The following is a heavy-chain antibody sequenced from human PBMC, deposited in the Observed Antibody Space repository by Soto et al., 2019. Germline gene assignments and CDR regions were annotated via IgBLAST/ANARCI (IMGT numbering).Heavy chain of an antibody. V-gene: IGHV4-31*03. CDR2: ISYTGSV. D-gene: IGHD4-17*01. Sequence: SETLSLTCSVSGISLSASGYFWSWIRQYPGKGLEWIGYISYTGSVNYNPSLKSRVTISQDTTQNQFSLRLTSVTAADTAVYHCARDYRLPTYYGTHKYGVDVWGQGTTVTVSS. CDR1: GISLSASGYF. CDR3: ARDYRLPTYYGTHKYGVDV. J-gene: IGHJ6*01.